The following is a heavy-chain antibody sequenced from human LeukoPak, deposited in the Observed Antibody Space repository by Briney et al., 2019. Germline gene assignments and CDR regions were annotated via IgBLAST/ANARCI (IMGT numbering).Heavy chain of an antibody. Sequence: GGPLRLSCAASGFTFSNYALSWLRPAPGRGLEWSSTIGSSFNIKHYAASLKGRFTTSRDNSKNTLYLQMNSLSAENTAIYYCARDQAFSWFYYNYYMDVWGLGTTVIVSS. CDR3: ARDQAFSWFYYNYYMDV. V-gene: IGHV3-23*01. CDR1: GFTFSNYA. D-gene: IGHD6-13*01. J-gene: IGHJ6*02. CDR2: IGSSFNIK.